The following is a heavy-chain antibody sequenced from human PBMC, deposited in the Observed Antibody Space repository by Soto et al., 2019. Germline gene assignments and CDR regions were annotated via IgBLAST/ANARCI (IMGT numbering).Heavy chain of an antibody. CDR3: VSDRGYGHASVPYS. V-gene: IGHV3-30*03. Sequence: QAHLVESGGGVVQPGRSLRLSCAASGFTFTSYGMHWVRQAPGTRLEWVAVISYDGGLQHYADSVKGRFTISRDNYKNIVLLQINSLRAEDTAVYYCVSDRGYGHASVPYSWGQGTLVSVSS. CDR2: ISYDGGLQ. CDR1: GFTFTSYG. D-gene: IGHD5-18*01. J-gene: IGHJ4*02.